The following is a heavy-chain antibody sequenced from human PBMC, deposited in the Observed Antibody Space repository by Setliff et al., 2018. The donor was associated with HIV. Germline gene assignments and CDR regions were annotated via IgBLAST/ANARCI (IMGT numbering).Heavy chain of an antibody. D-gene: IGHD3-3*02. V-gene: IGHV4-39*02. CDR3: ARDRALRFSRSPSFYYFDS. CDR2: VYYSGTT. CDR1: GDSINSNSYY. J-gene: IGHJ4*02. Sequence: SETLSLTCTVSGDSINSNSYYWGWIRQPPDQPPGKGPEWIGTVYYSGTTYYNPSLKNRVTISVDTSKNQFSLKLTSMTAADTAVYYCARDRALRFSRSPSFYYFDSWGQGALVTVSS.